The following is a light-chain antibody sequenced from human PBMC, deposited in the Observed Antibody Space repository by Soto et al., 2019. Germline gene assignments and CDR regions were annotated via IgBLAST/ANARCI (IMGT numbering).Light chain of an antibody. Sequence: QSVLTQPASVSGSPGQSITISCTGTSSDVGGYNYVSWYQQHPGKAPKLMIYEVSNRPSGVSNRFSGSKSGNTASLTISGLQAEDEADYYCSSYTSSSTLVFGGGTPVTVL. CDR1: SSDVGGYNY. V-gene: IGLV2-14*01. J-gene: IGLJ2*01. CDR2: EVS. CDR3: SSYTSSSTLV.